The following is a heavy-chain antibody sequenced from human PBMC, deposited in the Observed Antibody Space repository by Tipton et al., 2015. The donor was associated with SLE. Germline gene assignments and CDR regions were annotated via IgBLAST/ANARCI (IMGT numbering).Heavy chain of an antibody. D-gene: IGHD3-3*01. V-gene: IGHV4-59*12. CDR1: GGAISSYY. J-gene: IGHJ6*03. CDR2: IYYSGST. CDR3: ARDCKIFGVVIGYYYYMDV. Sequence: TLSLTCTVSGGAISSYYWSWIRQPPGKGLEWIGYIYYSGSTYYNPSLKSRVTISVDTSKNQFSLKLSSVTAADTAVYYCARDCKIFGVVIGYYYYMDVWGKGTTVTVSS.